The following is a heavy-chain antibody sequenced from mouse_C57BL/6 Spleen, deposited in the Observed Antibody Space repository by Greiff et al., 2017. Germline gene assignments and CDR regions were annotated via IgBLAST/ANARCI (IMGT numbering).Heavy chain of an antibody. V-gene: IGHV1-74*01. CDR3: AIEDGSFDD. CDR2: IHPSDSDI. Sequence: VQLQQPGAELVKPGASVKVSCKASGYTFTSYWMPWVQQRPGQGLEWIGRIHPSDSDINYNQQFKGQATLSVYKSSSKAYMQLSSLTSEESAVYYCAIEDGSFDDWGKGTTLTVSS. CDR1: GYTFTSYW. J-gene: IGHJ2*01. D-gene: IGHD1-1*01.